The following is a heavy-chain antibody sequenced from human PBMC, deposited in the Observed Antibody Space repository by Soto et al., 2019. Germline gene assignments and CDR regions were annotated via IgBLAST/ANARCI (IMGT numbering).Heavy chain of an antibody. D-gene: IGHD1-26*01. V-gene: IGHV3-48*02. J-gene: IGHJ5*02. CDR3: ARGRSGSPLWFDP. Sequence: LSCAASGFTFSSYSMNWVRQAPGKGLEWVSYISSSSSTIYYADSVKGRFTISRDNAKNSLYLQMDSLRDEDTAVYYCARGRSGSPLWFDPWGQGTLVTVSS. CDR2: ISSSSSTI. CDR1: GFTFSSYS.